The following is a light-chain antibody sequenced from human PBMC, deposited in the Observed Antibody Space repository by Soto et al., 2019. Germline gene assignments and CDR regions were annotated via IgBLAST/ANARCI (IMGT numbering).Light chain of an antibody. V-gene: IGKV3-20*01. CDR2: GAS. CDR3: QYYGTSPRT. J-gene: IGKJ1*01. CDR1: QSVSSTH. Sequence: EIVLTQSPGTLSFSPGERATLSCRATQSVSSTHLAWYQQKPGQAPRLLTYGASSRATGIPDRFSGSGSGTDFTLTISRLEPEDFAVYYCQYYGTSPRTFGQGTKVEIK.